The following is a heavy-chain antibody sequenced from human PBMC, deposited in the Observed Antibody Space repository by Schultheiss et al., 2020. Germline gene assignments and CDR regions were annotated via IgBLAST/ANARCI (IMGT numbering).Heavy chain of an antibody. D-gene: IGHD6-13*01. CDR2: ISAYNGNT. CDR1: GYSFTSYW. Sequence: GESLKISCKGSGYSFTSYWIGWVRQAPGQGLEWMGWISAYNGNTNYAQKLQGRVTMTTDTSTSTVYMELSSLRSEDTAVYYCARDEIAAAGTEYFQHWGQGTLVTVSS. V-gene: IGHV1-18*04. J-gene: IGHJ1*01. CDR3: ARDEIAAAGTEYFQH.